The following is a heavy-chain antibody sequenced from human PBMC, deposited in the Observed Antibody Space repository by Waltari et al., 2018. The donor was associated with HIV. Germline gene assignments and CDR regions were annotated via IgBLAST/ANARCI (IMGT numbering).Heavy chain of an antibody. CDR1: GYPFTNSW. CDR2: LYPGDSDT. CDR3: ARRGYSYGLDS. D-gene: IGHD5-18*01. J-gene: IGHJ4*02. Sequence: EVQLVQSGAEVKKPGESLKISCMGSGYPFTNSWIDWVRQVPGKGLEWMGILYPGDSDTRYSPSFQGQVTMSADKSTSTAYLQWSSLKAADTAMYYCARRGYSYGLDSWGQGTLVTVSS. V-gene: IGHV5-51*03.